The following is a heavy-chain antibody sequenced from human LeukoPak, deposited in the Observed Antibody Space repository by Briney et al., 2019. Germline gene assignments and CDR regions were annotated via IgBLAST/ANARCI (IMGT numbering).Heavy chain of an antibody. CDR1: GFTFSDYY. CDR2: ISGGLSTI. J-gene: IGHJ4*02. Sequence: GGSLRLPCAASGFTFSDYYMSWIRQAPGKGLEWVSYISGGLSTIYYADSVKGRFTISRDNAKNSLYLQMNSLTAEDTAVYYCARGQVLELDYWGQGTLVTVSS. D-gene: IGHD3-3*01. CDR3: ARGQVLELDY. V-gene: IGHV3-11*04.